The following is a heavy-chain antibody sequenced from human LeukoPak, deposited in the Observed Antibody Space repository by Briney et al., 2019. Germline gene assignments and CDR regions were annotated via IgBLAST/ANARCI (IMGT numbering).Heavy chain of an antibody. CDR3: ARDAHYDFWSGYYGRGYYFDY. J-gene: IGHJ4*02. D-gene: IGHD3-3*01. V-gene: IGHV4-59*01. CDR2: IYYSGST. CDR1: GGSISSYY. Sequence: SETLSLTCTVSGGSISSYYWSWIRQPPGKGLEWIGYIYYSGSTNYNPSLKSRVTISVDTSKNQFSLKLSSVTAADTAVYYCARDAHYDFWSGYYGRGYYFDYWGQGTLVTVSS.